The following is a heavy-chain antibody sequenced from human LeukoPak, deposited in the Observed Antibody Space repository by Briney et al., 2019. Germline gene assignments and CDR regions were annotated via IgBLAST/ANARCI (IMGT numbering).Heavy chain of an antibody. CDR3: AKGGGEGATTVMFF. D-gene: IGHD1-26*01. J-gene: IGHJ4*02. CDR2: ISGSGGST. CDR1: GFTFDDYA. V-gene: IGHV3-23*01. Sequence: GRSLRLSCAASGFTFDDYAMHWVRQAPGKGLEWVSAISGSGGSTYYEDSVKGRFTISRDNSKNTLYLQMNSLRAEDTAVYYCAKGGGEGATTVMFFWGQGTLVTVSS.